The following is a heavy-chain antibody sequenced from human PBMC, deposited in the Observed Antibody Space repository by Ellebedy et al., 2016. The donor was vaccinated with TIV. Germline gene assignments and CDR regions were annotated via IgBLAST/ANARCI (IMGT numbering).Heavy chain of an antibody. V-gene: IGHV3-21*01. Sequence: GESLKISCAASGFTFSSYSMNWVRQAPGKGLEWVSSISSSSSYIYYADSVKGRFTISRDNAKNSLYLQMNSLRAEDTAVYYCARDTADAWFDYWGQGTLVTVSS. CDR3: ARDTADAWFDY. CDR1: GFTFSSYS. CDR2: ISSSSSYI. J-gene: IGHJ4*02. D-gene: IGHD4-17*01.